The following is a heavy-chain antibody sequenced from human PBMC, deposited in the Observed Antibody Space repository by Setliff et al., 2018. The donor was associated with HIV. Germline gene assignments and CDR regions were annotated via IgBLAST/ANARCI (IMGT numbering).Heavy chain of an antibody. D-gene: IGHD6-19*01. V-gene: IGHV1-46*01. CDR1: GYTFTSYP. J-gene: IGHJ4*01. Sequence: GASVKVSCKASGYTFTSYPMHWVRQAPGQGLEWMGVINTSGGSAGYAGKFRGRVTMTRDTSTNTVYMDLRNLRSEDTAVYYCARNQGDASGWYAGDYWGHGTLVTVS. CDR2: INTSGGSA. CDR3: ARNQGDASGWYAGDY.